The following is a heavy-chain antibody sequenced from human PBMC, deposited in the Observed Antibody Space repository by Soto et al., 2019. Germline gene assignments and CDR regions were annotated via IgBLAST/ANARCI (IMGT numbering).Heavy chain of an antibody. V-gene: IGHV3-23*01. Sequence: EVQLLESGGGLVQPGGSLRLSCVVSGFTFGSYAMSWVRQAPEKGPEWVAILGGNGFTTYYADSVKGRFTISGDKSKSTLFLQMNSLRADDTGVYYCAKALRHSVNVFYYMDVWGRGTSVTVSS. CDR2: LGGNGFTT. D-gene: IGHD1-1*01. J-gene: IGHJ6*03. CDR3: AKALRHSVNVFYYMDV. CDR1: GFTFGSYA.